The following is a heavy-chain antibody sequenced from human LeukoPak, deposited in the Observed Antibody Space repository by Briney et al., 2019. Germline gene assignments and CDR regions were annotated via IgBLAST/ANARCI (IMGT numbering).Heavy chain of an antibody. J-gene: IGHJ4*02. CDR2: ISGSGGRT. V-gene: IGHV3-23*01. CDR3: AKNYNDILTAQIG. CDR1: GFTFSTYA. D-gene: IGHD3-9*01. Sequence: PGGSLRLSCAASGFTFSTYAMSWVRQAPGKGLEWVSTISGSGGRTYYVDSVKGRFTISRDNSKNTLYLQMNSLRAEDTAVYYCAKNYNDILTAQIGWGQGILVTVSS.